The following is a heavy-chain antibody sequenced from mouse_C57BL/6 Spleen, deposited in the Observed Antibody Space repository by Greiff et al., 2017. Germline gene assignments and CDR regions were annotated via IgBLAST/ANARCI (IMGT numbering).Heavy chain of an antibody. CDR2: ISSGSSTI. D-gene: IGHD2-4*01. J-gene: IGHJ3*01. CDR3: AGGGIYYDYDGFAY. Sequence: EVKLMESGGGLVKPGGSLKLSCAASGFTFSDYGMHWVRQAPEKGLEWVAYISSGSSTIDYADTVKGRFTITRDNAKNTLFLQMTSLRSEDTAVYYCAGGGIYYDYDGFAYWGQGTLVTVSA. CDR1: GFTFSDYG. V-gene: IGHV5-17*01.